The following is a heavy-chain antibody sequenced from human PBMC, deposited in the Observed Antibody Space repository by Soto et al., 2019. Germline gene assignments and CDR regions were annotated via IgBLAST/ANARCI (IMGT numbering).Heavy chain of an antibody. CDR2: INHSGST. CDR1: GGSFSGYY. D-gene: IGHD7-27*01. V-gene: IGHV4-34*01. J-gene: IGHJ4*02. CDR3: ARGWGRIFDY. Sequence: QVQLQQWGAGLLKPSETLSLTCAVYGGSFSGYYWSWIRQPPGKGLEWIGEINHSGSTNYNPSLKCRVTISADTSKNQFSLKLSSVTAAATAVYYCARGWGRIFDYWGQGTLVTVSS.